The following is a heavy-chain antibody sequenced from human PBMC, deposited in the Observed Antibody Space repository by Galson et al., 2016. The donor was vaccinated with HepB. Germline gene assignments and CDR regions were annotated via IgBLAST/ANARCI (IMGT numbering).Heavy chain of an antibody. D-gene: IGHD1-7*01. CDR3: ARGWYNWNYVCACDI. CDR2: NYYSGNT. J-gene: IGHJ3*02. Sequence: KGLEWIGYNYYSGNTRYNPSLKSRVTISVDTSKNLFSLRLTSVTAADTAVYYCARGWYNWNYVCACDIWGQGTMVTVSS. V-gene: IGHV4-59*01.